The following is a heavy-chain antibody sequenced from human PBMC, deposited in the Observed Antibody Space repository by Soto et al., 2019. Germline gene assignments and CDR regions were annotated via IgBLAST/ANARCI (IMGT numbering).Heavy chain of an antibody. Sequence: GGSLRLSCAASGFTFSSYWMSWVRQAPGKGLEWVANIKQDGSENYYADSVKVRFTISRDNAKNSLYLQMNSLRAEDTVVYYCALYDRRAFDIWGQGTMVTVAS. CDR3: ALYDRRAFDI. J-gene: IGHJ3*02. CDR2: IKQDGSEN. CDR1: GFTFSSYW. D-gene: IGHD2-8*01. V-gene: IGHV3-7*01.